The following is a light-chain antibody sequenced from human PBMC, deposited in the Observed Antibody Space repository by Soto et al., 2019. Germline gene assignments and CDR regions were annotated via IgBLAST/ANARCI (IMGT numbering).Light chain of an antibody. CDR3: AAWDDSLNAYV. CDR1: SSNIGTFY. V-gene: IGLV1-47*02. Sequence: QSALTQPPSAASTPGQRVTLSCSASSSNIGTFYVYWYQHLPGTAPRLLIYLDTQRPSGVPDRFSGSKSGTSASLAISGLRSEDEGNYYCAAWDDSLNAYVFGTGTKVTVL. J-gene: IGLJ1*01. CDR2: LDT.